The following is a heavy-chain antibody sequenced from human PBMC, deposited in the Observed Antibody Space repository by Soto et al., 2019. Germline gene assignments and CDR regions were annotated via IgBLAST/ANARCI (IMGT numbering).Heavy chain of an antibody. CDR3: ARAIVGATSWFDP. V-gene: IGHV4-30-2*01. CDR1: GGSISSGGYS. Sequence: PSETLSLTCAVSGGSISSGGYSWSWIRQPPGKGLEWIGYIYHSGSTYYNPSLKSRVTISVDRSKNQFSLKLSSVTAADTAVYYWARAIVGATSWFDPWGHGTLVTVSS. CDR2: IYHSGST. J-gene: IGHJ5*02. D-gene: IGHD1-26*01.